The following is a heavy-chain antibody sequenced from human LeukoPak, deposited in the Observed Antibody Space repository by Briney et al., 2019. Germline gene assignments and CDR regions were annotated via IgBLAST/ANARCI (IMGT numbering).Heavy chain of an antibody. CDR1: GLSVSSHY. D-gene: IGHD3-3*01. Sequence: GGSLRLSCAASGLSVSSHYMSWVRQAPGKGLEWVSVIHSVGSTDYADSVKGRFTVSRDNPKNRVDLQVNSLRAEDTAVYYCASSRIFGNAMDVWGQGTTVTVSS. V-gene: IGHV3-53*01. J-gene: IGHJ6*02. CDR2: IHSVGST. CDR3: ASSRIFGNAMDV.